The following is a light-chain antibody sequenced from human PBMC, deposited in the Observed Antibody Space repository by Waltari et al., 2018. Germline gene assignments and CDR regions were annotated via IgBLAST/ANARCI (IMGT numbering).Light chain of an antibody. CDR1: SSDVGGNNY. Sequence: QSALTQPPSASGSPGQSATISCAGTSSDVGGNNYFSCYQQHPGKAPKPMIYEVSERPSGFPDRFSGSKSGNTASLTVSGLQAEDEADYYCSSYAGSNNLIFGGGTKLTVL. J-gene: IGLJ2*01. CDR3: SSYAGSNNLI. V-gene: IGLV2-8*01. CDR2: EVS.